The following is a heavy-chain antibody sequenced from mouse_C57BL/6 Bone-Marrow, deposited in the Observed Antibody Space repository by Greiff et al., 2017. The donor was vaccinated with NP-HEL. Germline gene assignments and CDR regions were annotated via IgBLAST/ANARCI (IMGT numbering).Heavy chain of an antibody. CDR2: INPGSGGT. J-gene: IGHJ3*01. D-gene: IGHD2-4*01. CDR1: GYAFTNYL. CDR3: ARGGIYYDYAWFAY. V-gene: IGHV1-54*01. Sequence: QVQLQQSGAELVRPGTSVKVSCKASGYAFTNYLIEWVKQRPGQGLEWIGVINPGSGGTNYNEKFKGKATLPADKSSSTAYMQLSSLTSEDSAVYVCARGGIYYDYAWFAYWGQGTLVTVSA.